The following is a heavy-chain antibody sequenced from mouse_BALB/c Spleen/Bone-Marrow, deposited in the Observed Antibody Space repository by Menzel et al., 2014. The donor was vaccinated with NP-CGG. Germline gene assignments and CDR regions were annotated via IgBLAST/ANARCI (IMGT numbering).Heavy chain of an antibody. J-gene: IGHJ2*01. CDR3: GRGDY. V-gene: IGHV5-17*02. CDR1: GFTFSSFA. Sequence: EVQGVESGGGLVQPGGSRKLSCAASGFTFSSFAMHWIRQAPEKGLEWVAFISSGSNIIHYADTVKGRFTISRDNPKNTLFLQMTSLRSEDTAVYYCGRGDYWGQGTTLTVSS. CDR2: ISSGSNII.